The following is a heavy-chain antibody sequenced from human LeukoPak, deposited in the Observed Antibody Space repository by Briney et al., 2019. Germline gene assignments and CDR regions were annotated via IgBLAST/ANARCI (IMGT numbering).Heavy chain of an antibody. CDR2: ISAYNGDT. Sequence: ASVKVSCKASGYTFTGYFMHWVRQAPGQGLEWMGWISAYNGDTHYAQKFQGRVTMTTDTSTSTAYMELRSLRSDDTAMYYCARRGGKNYGDYLLYYYYMDVWGKGTTVTVSS. V-gene: IGHV1-18*04. CDR1: GYTFTGYF. CDR3: ARRGGKNYGDYLLYYYYMDV. D-gene: IGHD4-17*01. J-gene: IGHJ6*03.